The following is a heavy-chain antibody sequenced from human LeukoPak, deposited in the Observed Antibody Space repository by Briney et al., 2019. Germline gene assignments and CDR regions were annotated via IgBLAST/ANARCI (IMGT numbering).Heavy chain of an antibody. CDR1: GFTFSSYE. CDR2: ISSSGSTI. V-gene: IGHV3-48*03. D-gene: IGHD5-24*01. Sequence: PGGSLRLSCAASGFTFSSYEMNWVRQAPGKGLEWVSYISSSGSTIYYADSVKGRFTISRDNSKNTLYLQMNSLRAEDTAVYYCAKDRIHGLATMTDYWGQGTLVTVSS. CDR3: AKDRIHGLATMTDY. J-gene: IGHJ4*02.